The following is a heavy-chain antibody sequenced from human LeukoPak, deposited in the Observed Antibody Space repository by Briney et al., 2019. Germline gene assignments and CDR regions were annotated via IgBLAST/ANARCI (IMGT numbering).Heavy chain of an antibody. D-gene: IGHD7-27*01. CDR1: GYSITNGYY. Sequence: SETLSLTCTVSGYSITNGYYWGWIRQPPGKGLEWIGSIYYSGSTYYNPSLKSRVTISVDTSKNQFSLKLSSVTAADTAVYYCARDALGIEEGYWGQGTLVTVSS. CDR3: ARDALGIEEGY. V-gene: IGHV4-38-2*02. J-gene: IGHJ4*02. CDR2: IYYSGST.